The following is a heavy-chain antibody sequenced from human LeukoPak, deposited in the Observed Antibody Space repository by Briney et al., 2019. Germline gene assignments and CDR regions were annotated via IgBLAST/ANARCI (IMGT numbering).Heavy chain of an antibody. CDR3: VKITSVTGGDC. CDR2: ISDKGVST. Sequence: GGSLRLSCSGSGFSFSSHAMHWVRQAPGKGLQYVSVISDKGVSTSYADSVKGRFTITRDNYKNTVYLQMSSLRAEDTAVYYCVKITSVTGGDCWGQGTRLTVSS. CDR1: GFSFSSHA. J-gene: IGHJ4*02. V-gene: IGHV3-64D*06. D-gene: IGHD1-1*01.